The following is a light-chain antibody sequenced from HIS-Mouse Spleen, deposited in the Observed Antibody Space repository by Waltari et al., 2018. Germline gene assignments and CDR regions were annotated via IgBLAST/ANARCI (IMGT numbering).Light chain of an antibody. CDR3: QVWDSSSDHWV. Sequence: SYVLTQPPSVSVAPGQTARITCGGNNIGRKSVHWYQQKPGQAPVLVVYDDSGRPSGITERFSGSNSGNTATLTISRVEAGDEADYYCQVWDSSSDHWVFGGGTKLTVL. CDR1: NIGRKS. V-gene: IGLV3-21*02. CDR2: DDS. J-gene: IGLJ3*02.